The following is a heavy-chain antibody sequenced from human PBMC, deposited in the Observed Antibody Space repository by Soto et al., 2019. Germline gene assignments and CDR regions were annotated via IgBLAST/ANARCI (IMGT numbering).Heavy chain of an antibody. CDR1: GGSISSGGYY. D-gene: IGHD3-22*01. CDR3: ARTYYYDSSGYLYYFDY. J-gene: IGHJ4*02. CDR2: IYHSGST. V-gene: IGHV4-39*07. Sequence: SETLSLTCTVSGGSISSGGYYWSWVRQPPGKGLEWIGEIYHSGSTNYNPSLKSRVAISVDKSKNQFSLNLSSVTAADTAVYYCARTYYYDSSGYLYYFDYWGQGTLVTVSS.